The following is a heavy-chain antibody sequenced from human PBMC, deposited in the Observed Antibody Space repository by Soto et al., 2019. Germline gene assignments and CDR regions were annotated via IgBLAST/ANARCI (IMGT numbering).Heavy chain of an antibody. D-gene: IGHD7-27*01. CDR3: AKNWNRGSLVH. J-gene: IGHJ4*02. CDR1: GDSISTDY. Sequence: SETLSLACTVSGDSISTDYWSWIRQSPGKGLEWIGFIYYGGSTNYNPSLKSRVTISVDTPKNQFSLKLSSVTAADTAVYYCAKNWNRGSLVHWGQGTLVTVSS. CDR2: IYYGGST. V-gene: IGHV4-59*08.